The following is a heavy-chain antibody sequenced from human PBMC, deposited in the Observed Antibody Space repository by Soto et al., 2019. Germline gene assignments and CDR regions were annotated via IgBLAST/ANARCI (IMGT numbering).Heavy chain of an antibody. D-gene: IGHD2-2*01. V-gene: IGHV1-69*01. J-gene: IGHJ6*02. CDR3: ARDLLGYCSSTSCSGDYYYGMDV. CDR1: GGTFSSYA. CDR2: IIPIFGTA. Sequence: QVQLVQSGAEVKKSGSSVKVSCKASGGTFSSYAISWVRQAPGQGLEWMGGIIPIFGTANYAQKFQGRVTITADESTSTAYMELSSLRSEDTAVYYCARDLLGYCSSTSCSGDYYYGMDVWGQGTTVTVSS.